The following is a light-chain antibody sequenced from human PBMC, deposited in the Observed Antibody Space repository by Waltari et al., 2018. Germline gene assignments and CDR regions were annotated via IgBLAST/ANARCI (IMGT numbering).Light chain of an antibody. J-gene: IGKJ2*01. Sequence: DIQMTQSPSTLSASVGERVTITCRASQSINNWLAWYQQKPGKAPELLIFKAYSLETGVPSRFSGSGSGTEFTLTIFSLQPDDFAIYYCQQYSSYPYTFGQGTKLEIK. CDR1: QSINNW. CDR3: QQYSSYPYT. V-gene: IGKV1-5*03. CDR2: KAY.